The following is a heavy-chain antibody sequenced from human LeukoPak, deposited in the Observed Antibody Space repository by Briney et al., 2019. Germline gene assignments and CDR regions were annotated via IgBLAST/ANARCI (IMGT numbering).Heavy chain of an antibody. CDR3: ARGGYGGYDSDY. Sequence: GGSLRLSCAASGFTFNSYAMSWVRQAPGKGLEWVSTISVSGASTYYANSVKGRFTISRDNSKNTVYLQMNSLRAEDTAVYYCARGGYGGYDSDYWGQGTLVTVSS. D-gene: IGHD5-12*01. CDR1: GFTFNSYA. CDR2: ISVSGAST. J-gene: IGHJ4*02. V-gene: IGHV3-23*01.